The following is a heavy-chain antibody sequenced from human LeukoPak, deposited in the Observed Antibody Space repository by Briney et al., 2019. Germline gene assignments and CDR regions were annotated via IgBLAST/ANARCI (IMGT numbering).Heavy chain of an antibody. D-gene: IGHD4-17*01. CDR3: ARAPTTVTTSFDI. CDR2: INHSGST. J-gene: IGHJ3*02. Sequence: PSETLSLTCAVYGGSFSGYYWSWIRQPPGKGLEWIGEINHSGSTNYNPSLKSRVTISVDTSKNQFSLKLSSVTAADTAVYYCARAPTTVTTSFDIWGQGTMVTVSS. CDR1: GGSFSGYY. V-gene: IGHV4-34*01.